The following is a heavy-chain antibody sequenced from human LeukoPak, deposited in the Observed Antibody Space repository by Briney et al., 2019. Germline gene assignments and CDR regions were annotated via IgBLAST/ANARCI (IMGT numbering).Heavy chain of an antibody. CDR3: AKDARGYCSGGSCSHFGY. CDR2: IRYDGSNK. J-gene: IGHJ4*02. CDR1: GFTFSSYG. V-gene: IGHV3-30*02. D-gene: IGHD2-15*01. Sequence: GGSLRLSCAASGFTFSSYGMHWVRQAPGKGLEWVAFIRYDGSNKYYADSVKGRFTISRDNSKNTLYLQMNSLRAEDTAVYYCAKDARGYCSGGSCSHFGYWGQGTLVTVSS.